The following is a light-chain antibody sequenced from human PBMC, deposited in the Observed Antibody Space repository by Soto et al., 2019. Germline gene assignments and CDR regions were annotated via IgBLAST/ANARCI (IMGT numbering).Light chain of an antibody. J-gene: IGLJ1*01. CDR1: SSDVGGYNY. CDR3: SSYADSSNV. CDR2: EVN. V-gene: IGLV2-8*01. Sequence: QSALTQPPSASGSPGQSVAISCTGTSSDVGGYNYVSWYQQHPGKASKLMIYEVNKRPSGVPDRFSGSKSGNTASLTVSGLRAEDEADYYCSSYADSSNVFGTGTKVTVL.